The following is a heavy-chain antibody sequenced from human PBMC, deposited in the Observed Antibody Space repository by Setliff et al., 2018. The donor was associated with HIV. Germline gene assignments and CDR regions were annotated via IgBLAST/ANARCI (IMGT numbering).Heavy chain of an antibody. J-gene: IGHJ6*03. CDR1: GYTFSDSY. CDR2: TNPNSEVT. V-gene: IGHV1-2*02. CDR3: ARDREYMDV. Sequence: ASVKVSCKASGYTFSDSYMYWVRQAPGQGLECLGWTNPNSEVTNYAQKFQGRVTMTRDTSISTAHMELRSLRSDDTAVYYCARDREYMDVWGKGTTVTVSS.